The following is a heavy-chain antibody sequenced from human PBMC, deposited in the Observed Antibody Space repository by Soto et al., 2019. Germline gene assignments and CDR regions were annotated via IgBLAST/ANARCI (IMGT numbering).Heavy chain of an antibody. J-gene: IGHJ6*02. CDR1: NGSISSNSHY. CDR3: ARFGYGPRLYGMDV. D-gene: IGHD5-18*01. V-gene: IGHV4-39*07. CDR2: IYHSGST. Sequence: SETLSLTCTVSNGSISSNSHYWRWIRQPPGKGLEWIGSIYHSGSTYYNPSLKSRVTISVDTSKNQFSLKLSSVTAADTAVYYCARFGYGPRLYGMDVWGQGTTVTVSS.